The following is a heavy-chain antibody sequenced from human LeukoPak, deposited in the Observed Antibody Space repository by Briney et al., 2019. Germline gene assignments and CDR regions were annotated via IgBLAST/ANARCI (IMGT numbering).Heavy chain of an antibody. CDR3: ARATAGTVTAVDY. J-gene: IGHJ4*02. D-gene: IGHD6-13*01. V-gene: IGHV3-53*01. CDR1: GFTVSSNY. CDR2: IYSGGIT. Sequence: GGSLRLSCAASGFTVSSNYMGWVRQAPGKGLEWVSVIYSGGITYYADSVKGRFTISRDNSKNTQYLQMNSLRAEDTAVYSCARATAGTVTAVDYWGQGTLVTVSS.